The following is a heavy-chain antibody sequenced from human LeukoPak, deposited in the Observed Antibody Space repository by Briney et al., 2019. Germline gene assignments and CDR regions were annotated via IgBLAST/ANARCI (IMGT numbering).Heavy chain of an antibody. CDR2: LTYDGSHI. CDR3: AKGEYYDSQYYFDY. CDR1: GFTFSNYG. Sequence: GGSLRLSCAASGFTFSNYGMHWVRQAPGKGLEWVAVLTYDGSHINYADSVKGRFSISRDISKSTLYLQMNSLRAEDTAVYYCAKGEYYDSQYYFDYWGQGTLVTVSS. D-gene: IGHD3-22*01. V-gene: IGHV3-30*18. J-gene: IGHJ4*02.